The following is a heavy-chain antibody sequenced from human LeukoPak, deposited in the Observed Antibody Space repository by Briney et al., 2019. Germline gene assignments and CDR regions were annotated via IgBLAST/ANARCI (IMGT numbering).Heavy chain of an antibody. J-gene: IGHJ4*02. CDR1: GGTFSSYA. Sequence: ASVKVSCKASGGTFSSYAISWVRQAPGQGLEWMGRIIPILGIANYAQKFQGRVTITADKSTSTAYMELSSLRSEDTAVYYCARDEMATFFDYWGQGTLVTVSS. V-gene: IGHV1-69*04. D-gene: IGHD5-24*01. CDR2: IIPILGIA. CDR3: ARDEMATFFDY.